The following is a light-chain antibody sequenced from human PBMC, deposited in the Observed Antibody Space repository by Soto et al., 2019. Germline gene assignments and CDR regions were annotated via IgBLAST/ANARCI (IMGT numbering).Light chain of an antibody. Sequence: DIQMTQSPSTLAASVGDRVTITCRASQNISFCLAWYQQKPGKAPKLLIYDASTLQRGVPSRFSGSGSGTEFTLTISSLQPDDFATYYCQQSYNYPRTFGQGTKVDIK. V-gene: IGKV1-5*01. CDR3: QQSYNYPRT. CDR1: QNISFC. CDR2: DAS. J-gene: IGKJ1*01.